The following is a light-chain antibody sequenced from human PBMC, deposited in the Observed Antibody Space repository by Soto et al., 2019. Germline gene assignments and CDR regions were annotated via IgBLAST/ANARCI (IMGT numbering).Light chain of an antibody. Sequence: DIQLTQSPSFLSASVGDRVTITCRASQGISNYLAWYQQKPAKAPKLLISAVSTLQSGVPSRFIGSGSGTEFTLTISSLQPEDFATYYCQHLNSYPITFGQGTRLEIK. CDR2: AVS. J-gene: IGKJ5*01. V-gene: IGKV1-9*01. CDR1: QGISNY. CDR3: QHLNSYPIT.